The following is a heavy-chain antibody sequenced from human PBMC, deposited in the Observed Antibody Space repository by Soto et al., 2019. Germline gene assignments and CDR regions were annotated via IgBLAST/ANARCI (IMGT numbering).Heavy chain of an antibody. Sequence: GGSLRLSCAASGFTFSSYAMSWVRQAPGKGLEWVSAISGSGGSTYYADSVKGRFTISRDNSKNTLYLQMNSLRAEDAAVYYCAKVVDTAIVGRRNWFDPWGQGTLVTVSS. J-gene: IGHJ5*02. CDR2: ISGSGGST. V-gene: IGHV3-23*01. CDR1: GFTFSSYA. CDR3: AKVVDTAIVGRRNWFDP. D-gene: IGHD5-18*01.